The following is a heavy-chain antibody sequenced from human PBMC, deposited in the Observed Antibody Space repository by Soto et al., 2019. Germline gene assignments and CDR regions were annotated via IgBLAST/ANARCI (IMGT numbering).Heavy chain of an antibody. J-gene: IGHJ5*02. CDR1: GGSISSGDYY. CDR3: ARVVRFCSSPSCRGRNWFDP. Sequence: PSETLSLTGSVSGGSISSGDYYWSWIRQPPGKGLEWIGYMFYTGTTYYNPSLKSRITISMDTSKNQFSLRLTSVTAADTAEYHCARVVRFCSSPSCRGRNWFDPWGQGTRVTVSS. D-gene: IGHD2-2*01. V-gene: IGHV4-30-4*01. CDR2: MFYTGTT.